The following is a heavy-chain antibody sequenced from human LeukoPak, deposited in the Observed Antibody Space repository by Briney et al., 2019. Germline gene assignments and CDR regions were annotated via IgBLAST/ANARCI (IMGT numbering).Heavy chain of an antibody. Sequence: PGGSLRLSCAASGFTFSSYAMHWVRQAPGKGLEWVAVISYDGSNKYYADSVKGRFTISRDNSKNTLYLQMNSLRAEDTAVYYRARDSGFLDYWGQGTLVTVSS. CDR3: ARDSGFLDY. J-gene: IGHJ4*02. CDR2: ISYDGSNK. CDR1: GFTFSSYA. D-gene: IGHD6-19*01. V-gene: IGHV3-30-3*01.